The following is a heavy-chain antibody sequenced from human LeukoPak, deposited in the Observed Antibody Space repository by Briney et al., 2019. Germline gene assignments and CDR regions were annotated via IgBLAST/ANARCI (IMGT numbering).Heavy chain of an antibody. D-gene: IGHD6-19*01. CDR3: AKKVAGGSATYGMDV. CDR2: ISDDGNRK. Sequence: PGRSLRLSCAVSAFTFSSYGMHWVRQAPGKGLEWVAVISDDGNRKFVADSLKGRFTVSRDDSKNTLFLQMNSLRIEDTAVYYCAKKVAGGSATYGMDVWGQGTTVTVSS. CDR1: AFTFSSYG. V-gene: IGHV3-30*18. J-gene: IGHJ6*02.